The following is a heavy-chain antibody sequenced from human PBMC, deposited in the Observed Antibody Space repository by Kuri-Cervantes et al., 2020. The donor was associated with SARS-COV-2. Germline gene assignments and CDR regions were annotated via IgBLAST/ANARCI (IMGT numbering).Heavy chain of an antibody. J-gene: IGHJ5*02. Sequence: SETLSLTCTVSGGSISSGDYSWSWIRQPPGKGLEWIGYIYYSGSTYYNPSLKSRVTISVDTSKNQFSLKLSSVTAADTAVYYCARETYAGYYGSGSYYNSHWFDPWGQGTLVTVSS. CDR3: ARETYAGYYGSGSYYNSHWFDP. CDR2: IYYSGST. V-gene: IGHV4-30-4*01. CDR1: GGSISSGDYS. D-gene: IGHD3-10*01.